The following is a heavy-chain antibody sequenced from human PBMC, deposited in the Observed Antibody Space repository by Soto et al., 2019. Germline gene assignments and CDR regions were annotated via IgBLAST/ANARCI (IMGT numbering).Heavy chain of an antibody. Sequence: VPLVESGGGVVQPGRSLRLSCAASGFTFSHYGIHWVRQAPGKGLEWLAVISYDGSNKHYADSVKGRFTVSRDNSKNPLYLQMNSLRAEDTAVYFCARYSGKYQGPIDYWGQGTLVTVSS. CDR1: GFTFSHYG. D-gene: IGHD1-26*01. CDR3: ARYSGKYQGPIDY. CDR2: ISYDGSNK. V-gene: IGHV3-30*03. J-gene: IGHJ4*02.